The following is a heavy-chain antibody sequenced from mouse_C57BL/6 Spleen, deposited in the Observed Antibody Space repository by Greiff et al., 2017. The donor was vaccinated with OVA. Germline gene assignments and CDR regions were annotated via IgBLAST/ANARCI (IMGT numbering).Heavy chain of an antibody. CDR1: GFTFSDYG. Sequence: EVQVVESGGGLVKPGGSLKLSCAASGFTFSDYGMHWVRQAPEKGLEWVAYISSGSSTIYYADTVKGRFTISRDNAKNTLFLQMTSLRSEDTAMYYCARPSHYGSSYAMDYWGQGTSVTVSS. CDR3: ARPSHYGSSYAMDY. CDR2: ISSGSSTI. D-gene: IGHD1-1*01. J-gene: IGHJ4*01. V-gene: IGHV5-17*01.